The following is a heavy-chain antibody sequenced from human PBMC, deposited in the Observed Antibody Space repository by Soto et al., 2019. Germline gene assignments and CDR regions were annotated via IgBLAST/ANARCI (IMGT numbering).Heavy chain of an antibody. D-gene: IGHD2-15*01. V-gene: IGHV4-30-4*01. CDR2: IYKSATT. J-gene: IGHJ5*01. CDR1: CDSISTVDYF. Sequence: PSETLSLTCSFSCDSISTVDYFWAWIRQPPGQALEYIGYIYKSATTYYNPSFEGRVAISLDTSKSHFSLNVTSVTAADTAVYFCARGRYCLTGRCFPNWFDSWGQGTLVTVSS. CDR3: ARGRYCLTGRCFPNWFDS.